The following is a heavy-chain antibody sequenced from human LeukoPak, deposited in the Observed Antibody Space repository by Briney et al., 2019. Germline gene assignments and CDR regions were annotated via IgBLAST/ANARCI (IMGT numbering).Heavy chain of an antibody. CDR1: GGSFIGFH. D-gene: IGHD5-24*01. J-gene: IGHJ4*02. V-gene: IGHV4-34*01. CDR2: INHSGST. CDR3: ARGERWLQNFDY. Sequence: PSETLSLTCAVYGGSFIGFHWNWIRQPPGKGLEWLGDINHSGSTNSTPSLTSRVTISVDPSKNQFSLNLSSVTAADTAVYYCARGERWLQNFDYWGQGTLVTVSS.